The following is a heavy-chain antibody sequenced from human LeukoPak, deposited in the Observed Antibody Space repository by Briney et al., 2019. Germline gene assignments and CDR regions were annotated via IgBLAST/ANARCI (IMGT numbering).Heavy chain of an antibody. Sequence: ASVKVSCKASGYTFTGYYMHWVRQAPGQGLEWMGWINPNSGGTNYAQKFQGRVTMTRDTSISTAYMELSRLRSDDTAVYYCARVTRYTWSVGGTYYFDYWGQGSLVTVSS. D-gene: IGHD2-2*02. J-gene: IGHJ4*02. CDR1: GYTFTGYY. CDR3: ARVTRYTWSVGGTYYFDY. V-gene: IGHV1-2*02. CDR2: INPNSGGT.